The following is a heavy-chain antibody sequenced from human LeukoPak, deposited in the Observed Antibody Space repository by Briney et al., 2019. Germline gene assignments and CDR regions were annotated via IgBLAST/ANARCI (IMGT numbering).Heavy chain of an antibody. CDR1: GYTFTSYA. J-gene: IGHJ3*02. D-gene: IGHD3-3*01. Sequence: ASVKVSCKASGYTFTSYAMNWVRQAPGQGLEWMGWINTSAGNPTYAQGFTGRFVFSLDTSVSTAYLQISSLKAEDTAVYYCARDRVLRFLEWLSLDAFDIWGQGTMVTVSS. V-gene: IGHV7-4-1*02. CDR2: INTSAGNP. CDR3: ARDRVLRFLEWLSLDAFDI.